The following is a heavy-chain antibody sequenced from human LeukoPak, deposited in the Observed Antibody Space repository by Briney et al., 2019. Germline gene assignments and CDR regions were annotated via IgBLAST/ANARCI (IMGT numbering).Heavy chain of an antibody. J-gene: IGHJ4*02. Sequence: GASVKVSCKASGYTFTGYYMHWVRQAPGQGLEWMGWINPNSGGTNYAQKFQGWVTMTRDTSISTAYMELSRLRSDDTAVYYCARAEGEYYGSGSYGPPYYFDYWGQGTLVTVSS. V-gene: IGHV1-2*04. CDR2: INPNSGGT. CDR1: GYTFTGYY. D-gene: IGHD3-10*01. CDR3: ARAEGEYYGSGSYGPPYYFDY.